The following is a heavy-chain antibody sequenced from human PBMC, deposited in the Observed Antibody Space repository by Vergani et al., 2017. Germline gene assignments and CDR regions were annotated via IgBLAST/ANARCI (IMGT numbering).Heavy chain of an antibody. CDR1: GYIFTTHW. CDR2: IYAGDSDT. V-gene: IGHV5-51*01. CDR3: ARQYCSISSCLYSFDF. Sequence: EVPLVQSGAAVKKPGESLKISCQASGYIFTTHWIGWVRQMPGKGLEWMGIIYAGDSDTRYNPSFQGQVTISADKSISTAYLQWGSLTASDTAMYYCARQYCSISSCLYSFDFWGQGTLVTVSS. J-gene: IGHJ4*02. D-gene: IGHD2-15*01.